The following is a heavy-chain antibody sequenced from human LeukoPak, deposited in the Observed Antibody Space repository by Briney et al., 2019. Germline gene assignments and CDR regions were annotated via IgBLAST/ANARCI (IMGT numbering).Heavy chain of an antibody. CDR3: TREQDREAAATVIGDS. CDR1: GFTFSRFE. D-gene: IGHD2-15*01. V-gene: IGHV3-48*03. CDR2: ISTGTYI. Sequence: PGGSLRLSCVASGFTFSRFEMNWVRQAPGKGLEWISHISTGTYIAYADSMKGRFTISRDNAKNSLYLQMNSLRAEDTAVYYCTREQDREAAATVIGDSWGQGTLVTVSS. J-gene: IGHJ4*02.